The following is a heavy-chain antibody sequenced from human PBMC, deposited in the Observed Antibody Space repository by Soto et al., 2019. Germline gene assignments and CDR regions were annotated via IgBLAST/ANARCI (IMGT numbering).Heavy chain of an antibody. CDR3: ARGKDFWSGYYTGSFDS. CDR1: GGSISTGGYY. V-gene: IGHV4-31*03. J-gene: IGHJ4*02. CDR2: IIYSGST. Sequence: QVQLQESGPGLVKPSQTLSLTCTVSGGSISTGGYYWNWIRQHPGKGLEWIGYIIYSGSTYYNPSLKRRVTISEDTSKNQFSLKLSSVTAADTAVYYCARGKDFWSGYYTGSFDSWGQGTLVTVSS. D-gene: IGHD3-3*01.